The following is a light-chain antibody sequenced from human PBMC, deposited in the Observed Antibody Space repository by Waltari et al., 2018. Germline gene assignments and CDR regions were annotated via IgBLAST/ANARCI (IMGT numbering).Light chain of an antibody. Sequence: DIQMTQSQSSLSASVGDSVTVTCRASQGITKELSWYQQKPGKAPTLLIYAASSLQTGVSSRFSGSGSGTYFTLTISRLQPEDVATYYCQQDYTTPLTFGGGTKVEIK. V-gene: IGKV1-27*01. J-gene: IGKJ4*01. CDR1: QGITKE. CDR2: AAS. CDR3: QQDYTTPLT.